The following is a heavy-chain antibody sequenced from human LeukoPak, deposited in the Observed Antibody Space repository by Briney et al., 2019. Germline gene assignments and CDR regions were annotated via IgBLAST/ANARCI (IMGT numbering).Heavy chain of an antibody. V-gene: IGHV1-69*13. J-gene: IGHJ6*02. CDR1: GGTFISYA. CDR2: IIPIFGTA. CDR3: ARAWDTAMANYYYYGMDV. Sequence: SVKVSCKASGGTFISYAISWVRQAPGQGLGWMGGIIPIFGTANYAQKFQGRVTITADESTSTAYMELSSLRSEDTAVYYCARAWDTAMANYYYYGMDVWGQGTTVTVSS. D-gene: IGHD5-18*01.